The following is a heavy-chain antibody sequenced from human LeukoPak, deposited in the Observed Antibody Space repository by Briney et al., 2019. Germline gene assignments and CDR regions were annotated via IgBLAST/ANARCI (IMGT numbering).Heavy chain of an antibody. V-gene: IGHV3-23*01. CDR3: AKRALDGDYAFFDP. CDR1: GFTFSSYA. J-gene: IGHJ2*01. D-gene: IGHD2-2*01. CDR2: IRGSGGST. Sequence: GGSLRLSCAASGFTFSSYAMSWVRQAPGKGLEWVSAIRGSGGSTFYADSVKGRFTISRDNSKNTLHLQMNSLRAEDTAVYYCAKRALDGDYAFFDPWGRGTLVTVSS.